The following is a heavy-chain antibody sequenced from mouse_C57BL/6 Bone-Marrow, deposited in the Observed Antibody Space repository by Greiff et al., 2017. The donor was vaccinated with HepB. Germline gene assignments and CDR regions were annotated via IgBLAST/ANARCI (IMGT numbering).Heavy chain of an antibody. CDR1: GYTFTSYW. CDR3: AAITTVVATTGPYYFDY. D-gene: IGHD1-1*01. V-gene: IGHV1-74*01. J-gene: IGHJ2*01. Sequence: QVQLQQPGAELVKPGASVKVSCKASGYTFTSYWIHWVKQRPGQGLEWIGRIHPSDSDTNYNQKFKGKATLTVDKSSSTAYMQLSSLTSEDSAVYYCAAITTVVATTGPYYFDYWGQGTTLTVSS. CDR2: IHPSDSDT.